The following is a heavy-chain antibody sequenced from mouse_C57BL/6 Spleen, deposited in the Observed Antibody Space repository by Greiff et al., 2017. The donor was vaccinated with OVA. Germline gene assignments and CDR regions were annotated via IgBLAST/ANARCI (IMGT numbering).Heavy chain of an antibody. CDR2: IDPEDGET. D-gene: IGHD3-2*02. J-gene: IGHJ2*01. V-gene: IGHV14-2*01. Sequence: EVQLQESGAELVKPGASVKLSCTASGFNIKDYYMNWVKQRTEQGLEWIGRIDPEDGETTYAPKFQGKATITADTSSNTAYLQLSSLTSEDTAVYYCAREEGLRLPFDYWGQGTTLTVSS. CDR1: GFNIKDYY. CDR3: AREEGLRLPFDY.